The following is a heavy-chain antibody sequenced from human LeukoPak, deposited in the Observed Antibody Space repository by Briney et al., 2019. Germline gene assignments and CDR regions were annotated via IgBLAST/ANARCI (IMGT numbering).Heavy chain of an antibody. Sequence: PGGSLRLSCAASGFTFSTYTMDWVRQAPGKGLEWVANIKQDGSKKYYVDSVKGRFTISRDNAQNSLYLQMNSLRAEDTAVYYCARTETTFDYWGQGTLVTVSS. D-gene: IGHD1-7*01. CDR1: GFTFSTYT. CDR3: ARTETTFDY. CDR2: IKQDGSKK. V-gene: IGHV3-7*03. J-gene: IGHJ4*02.